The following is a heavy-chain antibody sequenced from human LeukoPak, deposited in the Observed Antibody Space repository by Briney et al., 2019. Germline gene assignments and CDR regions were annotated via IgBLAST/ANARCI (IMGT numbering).Heavy chain of an antibody. CDR1: GFTFSSYS. V-gene: IGHV3-23*01. CDR2: ISSGGDDI. J-gene: IGHJ4*02. CDR3: AKHRVRSHDY. D-gene: IGHD3-3*01. Sequence: GGSLRLSCAASGFTFSSYSMSWVRQAPGKGLDWVSAISSGGDDIHYSDSVKGRFTISRDDSKNTLYLQMSSLRAEDTAVYYCAKHRVRSHDYWGQGTLVTVSS.